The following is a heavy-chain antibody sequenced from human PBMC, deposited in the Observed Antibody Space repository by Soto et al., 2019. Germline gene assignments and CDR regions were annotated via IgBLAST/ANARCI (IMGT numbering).Heavy chain of an antibody. J-gene: IGHJ4*02. CDR1: GGSISSSSYY. CDR2: IYYSGST. D-gene: IGHD4-17*01. Sequence: PSETLSLTCSVSGGSISSSSYYWGWIRQPPGKGLEWIGSIYYSGSTYYNPSLKSRVTISVDTSKNQFSLKLSSVTAADTAVYYCARRSKTYGDFDYWGQGTLVPVSS. V-gene: IGHV4-39*01. CDR3: ARRSKTYGDFDY.